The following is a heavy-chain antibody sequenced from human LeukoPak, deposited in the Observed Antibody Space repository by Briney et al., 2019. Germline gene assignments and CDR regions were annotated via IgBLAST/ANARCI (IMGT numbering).Heavy chain of an antibody. CDR1: GFTFSSYG. CDR2: IWYDGRNK. V-gene: IGHV3-33*08. CDR3: ARVNRGDAFDI. Sequence: GGSLRLSCAASGFTFSSYGMHWVRQAPGKGLEWVAVIWYDGRNKFYADSLKGRFTISRDNSKNTLYLQMNSLRAKDTAVYYCARVNRGDAFDIWGQGTLVTVSS. J-gene: IGHJ3*02. D-gene: IGHD3-16*02.